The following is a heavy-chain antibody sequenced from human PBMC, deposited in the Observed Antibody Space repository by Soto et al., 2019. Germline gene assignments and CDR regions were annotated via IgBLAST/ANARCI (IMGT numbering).Heavy chain of an antibody. CDR3: AKDLTFHPMVRGDFDY. V-gene: IGHV3-23*01. Sequence: EVQLLQSGGGLVQPGGSLRLSCAASGFTFSIYAMSWVRQAPGKGLEWVSAISGSGTSTYYADSVKGRFTVSRDNSKNTLYLQMNSLRAEDTAVYYCAKDLTFHPMVRGDFDYWGQGTLVTVSS. J-gene: IGHJ4*02. CDR1: GFTFSIYA. CDR2: ISGSGTST. D-gene: IGHD3-10*01.